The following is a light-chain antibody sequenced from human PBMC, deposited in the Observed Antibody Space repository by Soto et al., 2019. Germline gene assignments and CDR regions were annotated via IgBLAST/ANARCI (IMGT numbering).Light chain of an antibody. CDR3: AAWDDSLSAYWV. Sequence: QPVLTQPPSASGTPGQRVTISCSGSSSNIGSNYVYWYQQLPGTAPKLLFFSNNKRPSGIPDRCSASNSGTSASLAISGLRSEYESDYYCAAWDDSLSAYWVFGGGTKVTVL. CDR2: SNN. J-gene: IGLJ3*02. CDR1: SSNIGSNY. V-gene: IGLV1-47*02.